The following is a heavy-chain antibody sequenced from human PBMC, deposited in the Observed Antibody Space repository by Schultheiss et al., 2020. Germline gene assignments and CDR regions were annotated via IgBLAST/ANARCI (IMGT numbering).Heavy chain of an antibody. Sequence: GGSLRLSCATSGFTFSSYSMNWVRQAPGKGLEWVSTLSGGGSSANYADSVKGRFTISRDNSKTTLYLQMNSLRDEDTAAYYCAGGGGDYGDYVYYCGMDDWGQGTTVTVS. V-gene: IGHV3-23*01. CDR2: LSGGGSSA. J-gene: IGHJ6*02. CDR1: GFTFSSYS. CDR3: AGGGGDYGDYVYYCGMDD. D-gene: IGHD4-17*01.